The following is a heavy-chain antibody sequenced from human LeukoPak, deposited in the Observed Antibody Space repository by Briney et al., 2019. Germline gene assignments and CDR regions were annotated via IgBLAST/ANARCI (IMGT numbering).Heavy chain of an antibody. CDR1: GVSISSGGYY. Sequence: SETLSLTCTVSGVSISSGGYYWSWIRQHPGKGLEWIGYIYYSGSTYYNPSLKSRVTILVDTSKNQFSLKLSSVTAADTAVYFCARARSGYDYWGQGTLVTVSS. V-gene: IGHV4-31*03. D-gene: IGHD3-22*01. CDR2: IYYSGST. J-gene: IGHJ4*02. CDR3: ARARSGYDY.